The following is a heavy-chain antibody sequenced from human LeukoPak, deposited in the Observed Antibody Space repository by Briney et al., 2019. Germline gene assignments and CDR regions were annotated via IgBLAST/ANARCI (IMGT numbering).Heavy chain of an antibody. V-gene: IGHV3-48*03. CDR2: ISSSGNII. CDR1: GFTFRRYE. Sequence: GGSLRLSCAASGFTFRRYEMNWVRQAPGKGLEWIAYISSSGNIIYYSDSVKGRFTISRDNANSSLYLQMNSLSAEDTAVYYCARESSSDNDDYYHNPEYLQHWGQGTLVTVSS. D-gene: IGHD3-10*01. CDR3: ARESSSDNDDYYHNPEYLQH. J-gene: IGHJ1*01.